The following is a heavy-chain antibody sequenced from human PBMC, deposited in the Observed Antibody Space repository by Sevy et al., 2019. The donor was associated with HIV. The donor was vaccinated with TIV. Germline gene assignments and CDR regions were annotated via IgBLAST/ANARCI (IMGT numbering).Heavy chain of an antibody. Sequence: GGSLRLSCAASGFTLSDYYMSWIRQAPGKGLQWISYISSNSDTISYADSVKGRFTISRDNAKNSLYLQMSSLRAEDTAVYYCTRDHVKDGDLGDYYNYAMDVWGQGTTVTVSS. J-gene: IGHJ6*02. CDR2: ISSNSDTI. V-gene: IGHV3-11*01. D-gene: IGHD4-17*01. CDR3: TRDHVKDGDLGDYYNYAMDV. CDR1: GFTLSDYY.